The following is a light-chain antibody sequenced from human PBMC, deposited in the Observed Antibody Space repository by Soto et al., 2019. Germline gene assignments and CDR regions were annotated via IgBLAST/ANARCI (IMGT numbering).Light chain of an antibody. V-gene: IGKV3-11*01. CDR2: DVT. Sequence: EIVLTQSPATLSLSPGERATPSCRASQSVSNYLAWYQQKPGQAPRLLIYDVTNRATGIPARFSGSGSGTDFTLTISSLEPEDFAVYYCQSLFTFGPGTKVDIK. J-gene: IGKJ3*01. CDR3: QSLFT. CDR1: QSVSNY.